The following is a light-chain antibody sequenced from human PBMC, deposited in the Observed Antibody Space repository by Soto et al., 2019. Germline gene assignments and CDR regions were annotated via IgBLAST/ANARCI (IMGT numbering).Light chain of an antibody. CDR1: QSVSSN. CDR3: QQYNNWPPWT. J-gene: IGKJ1*01. CDR2: GAS. Sequence: EIVMTQSPATLSVSPGERATLSCRASQSVSSNLAWYQQQTGQAPRLLIYGASTRATGIPARFSGSGSGTEFTHTISSLQSEDVAVYYCQQYNNWPPWTFGQGTKVEIK. V-gene: IGKV3-15*01.